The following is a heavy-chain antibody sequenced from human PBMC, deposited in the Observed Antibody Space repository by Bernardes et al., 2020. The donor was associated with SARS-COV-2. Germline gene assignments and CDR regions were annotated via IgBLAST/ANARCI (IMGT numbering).Heavy chain of an antibody. CDR2: ISGSGGST. D-gene: IGHD5-12*01. V-gene: IGHV3-23*01. CDR1: GFTFSSYA. J-gene: IGHJ6*02. CDR3: AKDFRVATIWFYYGMDV. Sequence: GGSLRLSCAASGFTFSSYAMSWVRQAPGKGLEWVSAISGSGGSTYYADSVKGRFTISRDNSKNTLYLQMNSLRAEDTAVYYCAKDFRVATIWFYYGMDVWGQGTTVTVSS.